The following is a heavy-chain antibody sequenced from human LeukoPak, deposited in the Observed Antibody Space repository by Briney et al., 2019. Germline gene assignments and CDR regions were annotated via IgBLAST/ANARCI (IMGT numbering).Heavy chain of an antibody. D-gene: IGHD6-19*01. Sequence: GGSLRLSCAISGVTSNTYAMHWVRQAPGQGLEWVAAISFDGSNTYYADSVRGRFTIYRDNSKKMAYLQRGRLRPEDTAIYFCARAALSSGWKAGINHWGQGSRVTVS. CDR2: ISFDGSNT. CDR1: GVTSNTYA. J-gene: IGHJ5*02. V-gene: IGHV3-30*03. CDR3: ARAALSSGWKAGINH.